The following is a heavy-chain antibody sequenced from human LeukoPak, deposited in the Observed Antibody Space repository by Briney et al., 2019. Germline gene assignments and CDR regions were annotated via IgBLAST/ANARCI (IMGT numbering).Heavy chain of an antibody. Sequence: GGSLRLSCAASGFTFSSYWMSWVRQAPGKGLEWVANIKKDGSEKYYVDSVKGRFTISRDNAKNSLYLQMNSLRAEDTAVYYCARGGRGSSSASGYNIDYWGQGTLVTVSS. D-gene: IGHD6-6*01. CDR1: GFTFSSYW. J-gene: IGHJ4*02. CDR3: ARGGRGSSSASGYNIDY. CDR2: IKKDGSEK. V-gene: IGHV3-7*01.